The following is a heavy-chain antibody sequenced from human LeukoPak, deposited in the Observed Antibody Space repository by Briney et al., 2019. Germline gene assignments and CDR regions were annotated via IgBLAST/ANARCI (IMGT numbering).Heavy chain of an antibody. Sequence: PGGSLRLSCAASGFTFDDYAMHWVRQAPGKGLEWVSGISWNSGSIGYADSVKGRFTISRDNAKNSLYLQMNSLRAEGTALYYCAKDIGRFLEWLFIDYYYYGMDVWGQGTTVTVSS. CDR3: AKDIGRFLEWLFIDYYYYGMDV. CDR1: GFTFDDYA. D-gene: IGHD3-3*01. CDR2: ISWNSGSI. V-gene: IGHV3-9*01. J-gene: IGHJ6*02.